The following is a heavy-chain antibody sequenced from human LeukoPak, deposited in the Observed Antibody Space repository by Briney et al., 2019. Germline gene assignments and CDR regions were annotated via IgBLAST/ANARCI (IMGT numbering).Heavy chain of an antibody. V-gene: IGHV3-23*01. CDR2: ISGSGGST. CDR3: AKSMLGLLRYYFDY. D-gene: IGHD3-22*01. J-gene: IGHJ4*02. CDR1: EFTFSSYA. Sequence: PGGSLRLSCAASEFTFSSYAMSWVRQAPGKGLEWVSAISGSGGSTYYADSVKGRFTISRDNSKNTLYLQMNSLRAEDTAVYYCAKSMLGLLRYYFDYWGQGTLVTVSS.